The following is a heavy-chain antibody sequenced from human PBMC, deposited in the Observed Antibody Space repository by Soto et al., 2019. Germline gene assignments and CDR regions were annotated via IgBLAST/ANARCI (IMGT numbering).Heavy chain of an antibody. CDR1: GGTFSSYT. CDR3: ASSADIVVVPAAMDY. J-gene: IGHJ4*02. D-gene: IGHD2-2*01. Sequence: SVKVSCKASGGTFSSYTISWVRQAPGQGLEWMGRIIPILGIANYAQKFQGRVTITADKSTSTAYMELSSLRSEDTAVYYCASSADIVVVPAAMDYWGQGTLVTVSS. V-gene: IGHV1-69*02. CDR2: IIPILGIA.